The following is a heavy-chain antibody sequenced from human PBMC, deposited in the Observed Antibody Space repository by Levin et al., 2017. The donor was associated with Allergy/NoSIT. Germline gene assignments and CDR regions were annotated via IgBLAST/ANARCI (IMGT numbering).Heavy chain of an antibody. CDR1: GFTFSNYG. Sequence: GGSLRLSCTVSGFTFSNYGMHWVRQAPGKGLEWVAIIWYDGSNKYYGDSVKGRFTISRDNSKNTLYPQMNSLRAEDTAVYYWAGDGALGYSGDDWGEAGIDDWGQGTLVTVSS. CDR2: IWYDGSNK. CDR3: AGDGALGYSGDDWGEAGIDD. V-gene: IGHV3-33*01. J-gene: IGHJ4*02. D-gene: IGHD5-12*01.